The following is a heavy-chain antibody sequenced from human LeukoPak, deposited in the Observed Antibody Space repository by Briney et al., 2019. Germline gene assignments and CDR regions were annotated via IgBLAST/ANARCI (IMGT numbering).Heavy chain of an antibody. D-gene: IGHD6-19*01. CDR1: GGSIGSGGYS. Sequence: PSETLSLTCAVSGGSIGSGGYSWSWIRQPPGKGLEWIGYIYHSGSTYYSPSLKSRVTISVDRSKNQFSLKLSSVTAADTAVYYCARELSGGNYFDYWGQGTLVTVSS. V-gene: IGHV4-30-2*01. J-gene: IGHJ4*02. CDR2: IYHSGST. CDR3: ARELSGGNYFDY.